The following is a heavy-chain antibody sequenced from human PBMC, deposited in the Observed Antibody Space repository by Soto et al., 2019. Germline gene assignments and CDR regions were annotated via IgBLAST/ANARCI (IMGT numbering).Heavy chain of an antibody. CDR2: IRYDGSNK. J-gene: IGHJ4*02. CDR3: ARACRAAGHYFDY. Sequence: GGSLRLSCAASGFTFSSYGMHWVRQAPGKGLEWVAVIRYDGSNKYYADSVKGRFTISRDNSKNTLYLQMNSLRAEDTAVYYCARACRAAGHYFDYWGQGTLVTVSS. V-gene: IGHV3-33*01. CDR1: GFTFSSYG. D-gene: IGHD6-13*01.